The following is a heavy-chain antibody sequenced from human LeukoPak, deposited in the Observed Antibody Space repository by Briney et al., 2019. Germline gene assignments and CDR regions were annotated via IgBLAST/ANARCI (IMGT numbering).Heavy chain of an antibody. Sequence: SETLSLTCNVLGGSIRSSNYYWGWIRQPPGKGLEWIGYIYYSGSTNYNPSLKSRVTISVDTSKNQFSLKLSSVTAADTAVYYCARDPYYDSSTYWYFDLWGRGTLVTVSS. V-gene: IGHV4-61*01. J-gene: IGHJ2*01. D-gene: IGHD3-22*01. CDR3: ARDPYYDSSTYWYFDL. CDR2: IYYSGST. CDR1: GGSIRSSNYY.